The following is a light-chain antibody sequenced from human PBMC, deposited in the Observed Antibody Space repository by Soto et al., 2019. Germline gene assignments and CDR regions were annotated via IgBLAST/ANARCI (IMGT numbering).Light chain of an antibody. Sequence: EIVFTQSPCTLALSPGERATLSCRVSQSVSSSYLAWYQQKPGQAPRLLIYGASTRATVIPARFSGSGSGTEFTLTISSLQSEDFAVYYCQQYNDWPPITFGQGTRLEIK. J-gene: IGKJ5*01. CDR2: GAS. V-gene: IGKV3-15*01. CDR3: QQYNDWPPIT. CDR1: QSVSSSY.